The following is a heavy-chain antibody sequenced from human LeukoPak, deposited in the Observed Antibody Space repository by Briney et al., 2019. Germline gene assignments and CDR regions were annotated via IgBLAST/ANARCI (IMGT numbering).Heavy chain of an antibody. J-gene: IGHJ6*02. Sequence: GGSLRLSCAASGFTFSSYAMSWVRQAPGKGLEWVSAISGSGGSTYYADSVKGRFTISRDNSKNTLYLQVNSLRAEDTAVYYCAKEVGTYQDYYYGMDVWGQGTTVTVSS. CDR1: GFTFSSYA. D-gene: IGHD2-2*01. CDR3: AKEVGTYQDYYYGMDV. V-gene: IGHV3-23*01. CDR2: ISGSGGST.